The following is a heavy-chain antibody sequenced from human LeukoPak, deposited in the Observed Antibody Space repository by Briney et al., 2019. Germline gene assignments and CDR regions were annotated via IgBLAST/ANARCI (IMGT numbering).Heavy chain of an antibody. J-gene: IGHJ4*02. Sequence: PSETLSLTCAVYGESLNSYYWSWVRQPPGEGLEWIGEIYESGTTKYNPSLKSRVAISMVPSKRQFSLILSSVTAADTAVYYCARGAWATRLASWGLGTPVIVSS. V-gene: IGHV4-34*01. CDR3: ARGAWATRLAS. D-gene: IGHD2-15*01. CDR1: GESLNSYY. CDR2: IYESGTT.